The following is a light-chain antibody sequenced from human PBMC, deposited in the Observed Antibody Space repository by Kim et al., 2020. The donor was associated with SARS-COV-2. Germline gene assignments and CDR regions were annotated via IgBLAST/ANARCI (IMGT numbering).Light chain of an antibody. CDR3: QQYYSTRT. J-gene: IGKJ1*01. V-gene: IGKV4-1*01. CDR1: QSVLYSSNNKNY. Sequence: RATINCKSSQSVLYSSNNKNYLAWYQQKPGQPPKLLIYWASTRESGVPDRFSGSGSGTDFTLTISSLQAEDVAVYYCQQYYSTRTFGQGTKVDNK. CDR2: WAS.